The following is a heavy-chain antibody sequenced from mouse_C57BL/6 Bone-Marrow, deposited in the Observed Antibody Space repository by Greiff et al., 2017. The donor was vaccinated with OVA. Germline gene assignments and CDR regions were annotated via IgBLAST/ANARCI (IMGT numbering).Heavy chain of an antibody. CDR2: IYPGDGDT. Sequence: VQLKQSGPELVKPGASVTISCKASGYAFSSSWMNWVKQRPGQGLEWIGRIYPGDGDTNYNGKFKGKATLTADKSSSTAYMQLSILTSEDSAVYFCAREDYYDWYFDVWGTGTTVTVSS. D-gene: IGHD1-1*01. J-gene: IGHJ1*03. V-gene: IGHV1-82*01. CDR3: AREDYYDWYFDV. CDR1: GYAFSSSW.